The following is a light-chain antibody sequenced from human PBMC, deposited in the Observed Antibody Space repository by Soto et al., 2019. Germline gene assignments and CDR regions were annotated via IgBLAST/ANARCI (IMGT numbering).Light chain of an antibody. CDR2: SNN. V-gene: IGLV1-44*01. CDR1: SYNIGSNT. CDR3: AAWDDSLNGYV. Sequence: QSLLGQPTSGSGAPGQRVTISCSGSSYNIGSNTVNWYQQLPGTAPKLLIYSNNQRPSGVPDRFSGSKSGTSASLAISGLQSEDEADYYCAAWDDSLNGYVFATGTKVTVL. J-gene: IGLJ1*01.